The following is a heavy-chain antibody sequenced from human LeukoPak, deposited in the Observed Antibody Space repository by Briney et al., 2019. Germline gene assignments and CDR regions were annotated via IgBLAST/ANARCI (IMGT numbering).Heavy chain of an antibody. CDR1: GFTFSSYA. J-gene: IGHJ4*02. CDR3: ARRGGSSSRRSPIDY. CDR2: LIGSSGST. Sequence: GGSLRLSCAASGFTFSSYAMSWVRQAPGKGLEWVSVLIGSSGSTDYADSVKGRFTISRDNAKNSLFLQMNGLRAEDTAVYYCARRGGSSSRRSPIDYWGQGTLVTVSS. V-gene: IGHV3-23*01. D-gene: IGHD6-6*01.